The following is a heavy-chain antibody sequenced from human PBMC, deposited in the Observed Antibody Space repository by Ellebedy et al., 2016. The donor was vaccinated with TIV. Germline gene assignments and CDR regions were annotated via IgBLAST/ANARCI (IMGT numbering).Heavy chain of an antibody. CDR3: ARVLTDAFDI. Sequence: SETLSLXXTVSGGSISSYYWSWIRQPPGKGLEWIGYIYYSGSTNYNPSLKSRVTISVDTSKNQFSLKLSSVTAADTAVYYCARVLTDAFDIWGQGTMVTVSS. V-gene: IGHV4-59*01. CDR2: IYYSGST. J-gene: IGHJ3*02. CDR1: GGSISSYY. D-gene: IGHD2-15*01.